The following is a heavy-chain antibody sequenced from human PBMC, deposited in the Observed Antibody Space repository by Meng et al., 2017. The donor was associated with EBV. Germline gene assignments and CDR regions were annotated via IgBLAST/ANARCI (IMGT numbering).Heavy chain of an antibody. CDR2: MNPNSGNT. J-gene: IGHJ5*02. D-gene: IGHD2-15*01. CDR3: ARGRGVYCSGGSCYPGWFDP. CDR1: GYTFTSYD. Sequence: QGQLVQSGAEGKKPGASVKVSCKASGYTFTSYDINWVRQATGQGLEWMGWMNPNSGNTGYAQKFQGRVTMTRNTSISTAYMELSSLRSEDTAVYYCARGRGVYCSGGSCYPGWFDPWGQGTLVTVSS. V-gene: IGHV1-8*01.